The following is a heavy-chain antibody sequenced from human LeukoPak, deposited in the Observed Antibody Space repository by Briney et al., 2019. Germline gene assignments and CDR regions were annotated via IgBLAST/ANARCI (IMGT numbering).Heavy chain of an antibody. D-gene: IGHD2-15*01. J-gene: IGHJ4*02. V-gene: IGHV3-23*01. CDR3: ARYSLRGPVRGYYFDY. CDR2: ISASGGST. Sequence: GGSLRLSCAASGFTFSSYAMSWVRRAPGRGLEWVSAISASGGSTYSADSVKGRFTISRDNAKNSLCLQMNSLRAEDTAVYYCARYSLRGPVRGYYFDYWGQGTLVTVSS. CDR1: GFTFSSYA.